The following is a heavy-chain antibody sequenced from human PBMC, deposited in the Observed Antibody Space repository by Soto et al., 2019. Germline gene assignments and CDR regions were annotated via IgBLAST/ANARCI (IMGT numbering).Heavy chain of an antibody. V-gene: IGHV3-7*05. CDR2: IKQDGSEK. J-gene: IGHJ6*02. CDR1: GFTFSSYW. CDR3: ARVGDYYYYGMDV. D-gene: IGHD3-16*01. Sequence: GGSLRLSCAASGFTFSSYWMSWVRQAPGKGLEWVANIKQDGSEKYYVDSVKGRFTISRDNAKNSLYLQMNSLRAEDTAVYYCARVGDYYYYGMDVWGQGTTVTVSS.